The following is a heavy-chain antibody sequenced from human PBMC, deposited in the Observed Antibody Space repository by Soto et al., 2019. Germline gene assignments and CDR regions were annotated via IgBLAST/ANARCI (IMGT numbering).Heavy chain of an antibody. CDR3: ARDQQRGLDY. CDR1: GFTLSYYS. CDR2: ISNSGTYI. V-gene: IGHV3-21*01. J-gene: IGHJ4*02. D-gene: IGHD6-25*01. Sequence: SGGSLRLSCAASGFTLSYYSLTWVRQAPGKGLEWVSSISNSGTYIYYADSVKGRFTISRDNAKDSLYLQMNSLRAEDTAVYYCARDQQRGLDYWGQGTLVTVSS.